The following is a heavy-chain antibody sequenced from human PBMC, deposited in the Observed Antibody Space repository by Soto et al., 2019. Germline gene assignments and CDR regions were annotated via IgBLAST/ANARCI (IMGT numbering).Heavy chain of an antibody. V-gene: IGHV3-7*01. Sequence: TGGSLRLSCAASGFTFSTYWMDWVRQAPGKGLEWVANINQDGSKKNYVDSVKGRFTISRDNAKDSLYLQMSSLTAEDSALYYCSGSLHYWGQGTLVTVSS. CDR2: INQDGSKK. J-gene: IGHJ4*02. CDR3: SGSLHY. CDR1: GFTFSTYW.